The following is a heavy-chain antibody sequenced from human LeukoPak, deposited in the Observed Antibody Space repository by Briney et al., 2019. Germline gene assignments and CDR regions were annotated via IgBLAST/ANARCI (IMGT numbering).Heavy chain of an antibody. Sequence: ASVKVSCKASGYTFTSYAMNWVRQAPGQGLEWMGWINTNTGNPTYAQGFTGRFVFSLDTSVSTAYLQISSLKAEDTAVYYCARFSRGYYYGSGGSPTNNWFDPWGQGTLVTVSS. D-gene: IGHD3-10*01. V-gene: IGHV7-4-1*02. CDR3: ARFSRGYYYGSGGSPTNNWFDP. CDR1: GYTFTSYA. J-gene: IGHJ5*02. CDR2: INTNTGNP.